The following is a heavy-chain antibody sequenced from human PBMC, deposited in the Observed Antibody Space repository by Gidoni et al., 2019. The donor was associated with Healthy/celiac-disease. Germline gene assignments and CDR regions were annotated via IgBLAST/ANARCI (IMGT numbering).Heavy chain of an antibody. CDR2: IYYSGST. D-gene: IGHD6-19*01. V-gene: IGHV4-39*01. Sequence: QLQLQESGPGLVKPSETLSITGTVAGGSSSSSSYYWGWIRQPPGKGLEWIGSIYYSGSTYYNPSLKSRVTISVDTSKNQFSLKLSSVTAADTAVYYCARRGYSGWYFNWFDPWGQGTLVTLSS. CDR1: GGSSSSSSYY. CDR3: ARRGYSGWYFNWFDP. J-gene: IGHJ5*02.